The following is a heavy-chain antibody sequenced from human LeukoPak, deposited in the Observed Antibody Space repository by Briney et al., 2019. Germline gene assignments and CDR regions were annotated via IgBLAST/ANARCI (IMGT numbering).Heavy chain of an antibody. J-gene: IGHJ4*02. CDR1: GFTFGDYA. V-gene: IGHV3-49*04. D-gene: IGHD1-26*01. Sequence: GGSLRLSCTGSGFTFGDYALTWVRQAPGKGLEWVGLIRTQTYGETREYAASVKGRFSFSRDDSKTITYLRMSSLKTEDTATYYCTLWREDSAGFSPLDFWGQGTLVTVPS. CDR2: IRTQTYGETR. CDR3: TLWREDSAGFSPLDF.